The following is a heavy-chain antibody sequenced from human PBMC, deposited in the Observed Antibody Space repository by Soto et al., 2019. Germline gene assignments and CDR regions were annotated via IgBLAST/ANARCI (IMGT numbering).Heavy chain of an antibody. CDR2: IWAHGTDQ. Sequence: VRLVQSGGGVVQPGRSLTLSCAASGYSITNNGMHWVRQAPGKGLEWVALIWAHGTDQYYADSVKGRFTVSRDTSTNTVYLQMNSLRAEDTARYYCGKDIRSGSIDYWGQGTLVTVSS. J-gene: IGHJ4*02. D-gene: IGHD1-1*01. CDR3: GKDIRSGSIDY. CDR1: GYSITNNG. V-gene: IGHV3-33*06.